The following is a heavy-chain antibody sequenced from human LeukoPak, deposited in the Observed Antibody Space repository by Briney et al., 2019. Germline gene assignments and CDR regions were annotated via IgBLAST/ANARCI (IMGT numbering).Heavy chain of an antibody. CDR1: GFTFSSYG. CDR3: AREIGITMIVVGAY. Sequence: GGSLRLSCAASGFTFSSYGMHWVRQAPGKGLEWVAVIWYDGSNKYYADSVKGRFTISRDNSKNTLYLQMNSLRAEDTAVYYCAREIGITMIVVGAYWGQGTLVTVSS. D-gene: IGHD3-22*01. CDR2: IWYDGSNK. J-gene: IGHJ4*02. V-gene: IGHV3-33*01.